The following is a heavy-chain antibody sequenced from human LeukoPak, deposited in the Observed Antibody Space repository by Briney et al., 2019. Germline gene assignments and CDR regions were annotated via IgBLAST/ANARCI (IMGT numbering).Heavy chain of an antibody. J-gene: IGHJ5*02. D-gene: IGHD3-3*01. CDR3: ARGSITIFGVVTPNWFDP. CDR1: GGSFSGYY. V-gene: IGHV4-34*01. CDR2: INHSGST. Sequence: SETLSLTCAVYGGSFSGYYWSWIRQPPGKGLEWIGEINHSGSTNYNTSLKSRVTISVDTSKNQFSLKLSSVTAADTAVYYCARGSITIFGVVTPNWFDPWGQGTLVTVSS.